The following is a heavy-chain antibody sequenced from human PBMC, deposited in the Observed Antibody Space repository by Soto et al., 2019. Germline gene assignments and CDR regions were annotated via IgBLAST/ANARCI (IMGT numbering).Heavy chain of an antibody. V-gene: IGHV4-39*01. CDR2: IYYTGMT. J-gene: IGHJ4*02. CDR3: ASAPSSSNGYIQFDY. CDR1: GTSISSSDYY. Sequence: QLQLQESGPGLVKPSETLSLTCTVSGTSISSSDYYWGWIRQPPGKGLEWITSIYYTGMTYYNPSLMSRGTHSVDRSKNQLSLKLNSVTAAHSAVYSCASAPSSSNGYIQFDYLGQGTLVTVSS. D-gene: IGHD6-25*01.